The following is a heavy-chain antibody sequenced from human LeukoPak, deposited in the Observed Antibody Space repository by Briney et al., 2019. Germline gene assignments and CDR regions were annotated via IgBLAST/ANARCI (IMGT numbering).Heavy chain of an antibody. D-gene: IGHD4-17*01. CDR1: GFIFNNFG. CDR3: ARVDDGYYLLDTAFDI. CDR2: ISYDGSKQ. V-gene: IGHV3-30-3*01. Sequence: PGGSLRLSCEAFGFIFNNFGMNWVRQAPGKGLEWLAVISYDGSKQYYADSVRSRFTVSRDNSKNTLYLQMNSLNSEDTSVYYCARVDDGYYLLDTAFDIWGQGTLVTVSS. J-gene: IGHJ3*02.